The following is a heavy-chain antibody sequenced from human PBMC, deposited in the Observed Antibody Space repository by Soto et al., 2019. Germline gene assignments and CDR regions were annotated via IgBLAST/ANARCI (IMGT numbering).Heavy chain of an antibody. J-gene: IGHJ6*02. D-gene: IGHD2-21*02. Sequence: GGALRLSCAASGFTFSSYSMNWVRQAPGRGLVWVSYISSSSSTIYYADSVKGRFTISRDNAKNSLYLQMNSLRDEDTAVYYCAATYCGGDCLHYYYYGMDVWGQGTTVTVSS. CDR1: GFTFSSYS. CDR3: AATYCGGDCLHYYYYGMDV. V-gene: IGHV3-48*02. CDR2: ISSSSSTI.